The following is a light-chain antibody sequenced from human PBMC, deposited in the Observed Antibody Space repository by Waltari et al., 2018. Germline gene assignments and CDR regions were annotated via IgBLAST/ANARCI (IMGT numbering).Light chain of an antibody. J-gene: IGKJ1*01. Sequence: DIKMTPSPSTLFASVVDSVTNTCRASQSISTWLAWYQQRPGKAPKLLVYKASTLESGVPSRFSGSGSGTEFTLTISSLQPDDFATYYCQQYNGYRWTFGQGTKVDIK. V-gene: IGKV1-5*03. CDR1: QSISTW. CDR3: QQYNGYRWT. CDR2: KAS.